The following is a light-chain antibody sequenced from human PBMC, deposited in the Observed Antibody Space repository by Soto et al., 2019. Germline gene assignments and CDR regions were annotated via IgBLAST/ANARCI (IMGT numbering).Light chain of an antibody. CDR1: SSEVGGYNY. J-gene: IGLJ1*01. Sequence: QSALTQPASVSGSPGQSITISCTGTSSEVGGYNYVSWYQQHPGKAPKLMIYDVSNRPSGVSNRFSGSKSGNTASLTISGLQAEDEADYYCSSYTSSSTLFGTGTRSPS. CDR2: DVS. CDR3: SSYTSSSTL. V-gene: IGLV2-14*01.